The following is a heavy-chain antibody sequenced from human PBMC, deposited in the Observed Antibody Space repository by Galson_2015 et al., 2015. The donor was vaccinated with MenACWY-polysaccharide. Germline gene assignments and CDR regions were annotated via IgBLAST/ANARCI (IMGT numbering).Heavy chain of an antibody. CDR3: SRNRGSNFRYYMDV. Sequence: SLRLSCAASGFAFSSYAMSWVRQAPGKGLEWVSGITSGGGGTHYADSVKGRVTISRDNYKNTVSLQMNSLRAEDTALYYCSRNRGSNFRYYMDVWGKGTTVTVSS. D-gene: IGHD3-10*01. J-gene: IGHJ6*03. V-gene: IGHV3-23*01. CDR1: GFAFSSYA. CDR2: ITSGGGGT.